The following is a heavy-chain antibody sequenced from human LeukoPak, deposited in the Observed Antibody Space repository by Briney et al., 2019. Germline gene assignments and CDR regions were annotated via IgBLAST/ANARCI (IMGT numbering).Heavy chain of an antibody. CDR3: AKGSSLCY. CDR1: GFTFSSYG. J-gene: IGHJ4*02. CDR2: ISYDGSNK. Sequence: GRSLRLSCAASGFTFSSYGMHWVRQAPGKGLEWVAVISYDGSNKYYADSVKGRFTISRDNSKNTLYLQMNSLRAEDTAVYYCAKGSSLCYWGQGTLVTVSS. D-gene: IGHD6-19*01. V-gene: IGHV3-30*18.